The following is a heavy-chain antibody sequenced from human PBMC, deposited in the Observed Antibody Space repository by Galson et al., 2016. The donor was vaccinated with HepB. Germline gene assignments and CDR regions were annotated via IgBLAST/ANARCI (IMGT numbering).Heavy chain of an antibody. CDR1: GGTFSTYA. D-gene: IGHD3-9*01. V-gene: IGHV1-69*06. CDR3: ARDFDVLSGDLQGEY. J-gene: IGHJ4*02. CDR2: IIPIFGTT. Sequence: SVKVSCKAFGGTFSTYAISWVRQAPGQGPEWMGGIIPIFGTTTYAQKFQGRVTITADKSTSTAYMELSSLRSEDAAIYYCARDFDVLSGDLQGEYWGQGTLVTVSS.